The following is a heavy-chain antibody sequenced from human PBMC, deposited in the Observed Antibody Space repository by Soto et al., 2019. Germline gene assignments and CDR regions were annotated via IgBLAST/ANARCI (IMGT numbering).Heavy chain of an antibody. J-gene: IGHJ6*02. CDR3: AKDGDTAMVNPYYYYGMDV. D-gene: IGHD5-18*01. V-gene: IGHV3-23*01. Sequence: EVQLLESGGGLVQPGGSLRLSCAASGFTFSSYAMSWFRQAPGKGLEWVSAISGSGGSTYYADSVKGRFTISRDNSKNTLYLQMNSLRAEDTAVYYCAKDGDTAMVNPYYYYGMDVWGQGTTVTVSS. CDR2: ISGSGGST. CDR1: GFTFSSYA.